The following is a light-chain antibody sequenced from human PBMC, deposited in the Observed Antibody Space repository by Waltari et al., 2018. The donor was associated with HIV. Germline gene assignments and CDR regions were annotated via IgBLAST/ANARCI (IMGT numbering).Light chain of an antibody. V-gene: IGKV4-1*01. J-gene: IGKJ1*01. CDR1: QSVLYSSNNQSY. CDR3: QQYYSTPRT. CDR2: WAS. Sequence: DIVMTQSPDSLAVSLGERATINCKSSQSVLYSSNNQSYLAWYQHKAGQPPNLLIYWASTRESGVPDRFSGSGSGTDFTLTISSLQAEDVAVYYCQQYYSTPRTFGQGTKVEIK.